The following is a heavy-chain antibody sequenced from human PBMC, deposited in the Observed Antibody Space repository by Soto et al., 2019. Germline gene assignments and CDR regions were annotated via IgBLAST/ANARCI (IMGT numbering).Heavy chain of an antibody. D-gene: IGHD3-16*01. CDR3: AKGSLQWCSGYAPCYPLDL. CDR2: ITDSGDNS. CDR1: GFAFGNYA. Sequence: PGGSLRLSCVGTGFAFGNYAVTWVRQAPGKGLECISAITDSGDNSIYADSVRGRFTMSRDKSNNVVYLQMNSLRVEDSARYYCAKGSLQWCSGYAPCYPLDLWGQGAPVT. V-gene: IGHV3-23*01. J-gene: IGHJ5*02.